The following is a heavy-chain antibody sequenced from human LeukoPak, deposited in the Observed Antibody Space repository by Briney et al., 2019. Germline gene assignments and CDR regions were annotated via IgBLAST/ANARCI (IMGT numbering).Heavy chain of an antibody. CDR3: ARDGGGTSRPFDY. D-gene: IGHD2-2*01. J-gene: IGHJ4*02. Sequence: SETLSLTCTVSGGSLSSYFWSWIRQPPGKGLEWIGNIYSTGGTSYNPSLKGRVTISVDTSKKQFSLRVSSVTAADTAVYYCARDGGGTSRPFDYWGQGTPVTVSS. V-gene: IGHV4-59*01. CDR2: IYSTGGT. CDR1: GGSLSSYF.